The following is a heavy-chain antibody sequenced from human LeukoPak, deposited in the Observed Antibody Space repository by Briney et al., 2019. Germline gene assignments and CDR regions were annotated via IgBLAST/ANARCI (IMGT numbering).Heavy chain of an antibody. V-gene: IGHV3-33*01. D-gene: IGHD6-6*01. Sequence: GGSLRLSCAASGFTFSSYGMHWVRQAPGMGLEWVAVIWYDGSNKYYADSVKGRFTISRDNSKNTLYLQMNSLRAEDTAVYYCARDRSIAASNGMDVWGKGTTVTVSS. CDR3: ARDRSIAASNGMDV. J-gene: IGHJ6*04. CDR2: IWYDGSNK. CDR1: GFTFSSYG.